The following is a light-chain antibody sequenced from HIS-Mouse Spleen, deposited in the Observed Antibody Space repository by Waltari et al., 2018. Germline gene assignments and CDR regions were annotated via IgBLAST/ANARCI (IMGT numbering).Light chain of an antibody. V-gene: IGKV3-20*01. Sequence: IVLTHSPATLSLSPGERAPLPCRASQSVSSSYLAWYQQKPGQAPRLLIYGASSRATGIPDRFSGSGSGTDFTLTISRLEPEDFAVYYCQQYGSSPYTFGQGTKLEIK. CDR1: QSVSSSY. J-gene: IGKJ2*01. CDR3: QQYGSSPYT. CDR2: GAS.